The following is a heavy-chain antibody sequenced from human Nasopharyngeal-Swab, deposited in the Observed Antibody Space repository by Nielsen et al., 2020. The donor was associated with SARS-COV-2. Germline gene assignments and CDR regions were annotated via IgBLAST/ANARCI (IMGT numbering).Heavy chain of an antibody. CDR2: IWHDGSNK. D-gene: IGHD5-18*01. J-gene: IGHJ3*02. CDR3: ARDLTPMVIIYAFDM. Sequence: WVRPRARKGLEWVAVIWHDGSNKYYADPVKGRFTISRDNSKNTLYLQMNSLRAEDTAVYYCARDLTPMVIIYAFDMWGQGTMVTVSS. V-gene: IGHV3-33*01.